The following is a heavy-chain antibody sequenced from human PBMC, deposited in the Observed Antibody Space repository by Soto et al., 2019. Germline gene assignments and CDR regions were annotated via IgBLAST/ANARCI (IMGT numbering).Heavy chain of an antibody. V-gene: IGHV3-30*18. CDR3: AKDRRVVATDVVQH. J-gene: IGHJ1*01. CDR2: ISYDGSNK. Sequence: QVQLVESGGGVVQPGRSLRLSCAASGFTFSSYGMHWVRQAPGKGLAWVAVISYDGSNKYYAESVKGRFTISRDNSNNTLYLQMNSLRAEDTAVYYCAKDRRVVATDVVQHWGQGTLVTVSS. D-gene: IGHD2-15*01. CDR1: GFTFSSYG.